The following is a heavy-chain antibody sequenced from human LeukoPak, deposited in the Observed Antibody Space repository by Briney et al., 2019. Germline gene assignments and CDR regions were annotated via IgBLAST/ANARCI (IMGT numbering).Heavy chain of an antibody. D-gene: IGHD3-22*01. CDR2: SSDYNGNT. CDR3: ASGLDYDSSGYYRC. CDR1: GYTFISYG. Sequence: GASVKVSCKGSGYTFISYGSSGVGQAPGQGGEGMGWSSDYNGNTNYAQKLQGRVTMTTDTSTSTAYMELRSLRSDDTAVYYCASGLDYDSSGYYRCWGQGTLVTVSS. V-gene: IGHV1-18*01. J-gene: IGHJ4*02.